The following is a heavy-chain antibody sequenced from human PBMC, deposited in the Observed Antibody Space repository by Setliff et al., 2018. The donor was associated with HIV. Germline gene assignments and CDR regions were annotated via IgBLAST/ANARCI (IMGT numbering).Heavy chain of an antibody. J-gene: IGHJ4*02. CDR1: GGSITSSY. CDR3: VRDDYGYNGKGFDY. D-gene: IGHD4-17*01. V-gene: IGHV4-4*07. Sequence: SETLSLTCTVSGGSITSSYWSWIRQPAGKGLEWIGRIYTSGSTNYNPSLKSRVTMSIDTSKKQFSLRLSSVTAADTAMYYCVRDDYGYNGKGFDYWGPGTLVTVSS. CDR2: IYTSGST.